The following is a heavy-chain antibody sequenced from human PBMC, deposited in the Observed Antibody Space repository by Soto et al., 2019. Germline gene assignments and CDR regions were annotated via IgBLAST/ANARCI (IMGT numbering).Heavy chain of an antibody. CDR2: MPFDGSYK. Sequence: QEQLVESGGGAVQPGRSLRLSCTASGFSFSSYDMHWVRQAPGEGLEWVSAMPFDGSYKHYADSVKGRFTISRDNSENTLYLQMNGLRPEDTAVYFCARGMIRGVVYYGVEVWGQGTTVTVS. CDR3: ARGMIRGVVYYGVEV. V-gene: IGHV3-30*03. CDR1: GFSFSSYD. D-gene: IGHD3-10*01. J-gene: IGHJ6*02.